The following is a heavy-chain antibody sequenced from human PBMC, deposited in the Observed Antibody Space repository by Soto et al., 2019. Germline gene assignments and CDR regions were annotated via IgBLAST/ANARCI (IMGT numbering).Heavy chain of an antibody. J-gene: IGHJ4*02. Sequence: GSLRLSCAASGFTFSSYAMSWVRQAPGKGLEWASAISGSSGSTYYADSVKGRFTISRDNSKNTLYLQMNSLRAEDTAVYYCAKARFRDSSMFLLDYWGQGTLVTVSS. CDR1: GFTFSSYA. CDR3: AKARFRDSSMFLLDY. CDR2: ISGSSGST. V-gene: IGHV3-23*01. D-gene: IGHD6-19*01.